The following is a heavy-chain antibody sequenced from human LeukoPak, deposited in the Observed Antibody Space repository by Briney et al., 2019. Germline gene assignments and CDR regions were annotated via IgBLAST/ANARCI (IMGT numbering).Heavy chain of an antibody. CDR3: ARRYCSSTSCYTTSDYYYYMDV. J-gene: IGHJ6*03. V-gene: IGHV3-23*01. CDR1: GFGFSGNA. D-gene: IGHD2-2*02. Sequence: GGSLRLSCAAAGFGFSGNAMAWVRQAPGKGLEWVSGFGGGSDTYYADSVKGRFTISRDNSKNTLYLQMNSLRAEDTAVYYCARRYCSSTSCYTTSDYYYYMDVWGKGTTVTVSS. CDR2: FGGGSDT.